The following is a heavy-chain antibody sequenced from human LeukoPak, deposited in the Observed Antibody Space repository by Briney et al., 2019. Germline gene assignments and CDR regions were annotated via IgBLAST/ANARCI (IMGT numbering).Heavy chain of an antibody. CDR2: ISGSGGST. J-gene: IGHJ4*02. Sequence: GGSLRLSCAASGFTFSSYAMSWVRQAPGKGLEWVSAISGSGGSTYYADSVKGRFTISRDNSKNTLYLQMNSLRAEDTAVYYCAKATYYDFWSGYYFASGFDYWGQGTLVTVSS. D-gene: IGHD3-3*01. CDR1: GFTFSSYA. V-gene: IGHV3-23*01. CDR3: AKATYYDFWSGYYFASGFDY.